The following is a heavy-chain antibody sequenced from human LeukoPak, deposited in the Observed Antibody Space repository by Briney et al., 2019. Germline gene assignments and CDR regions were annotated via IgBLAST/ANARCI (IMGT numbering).Heavy chain of an antibody. D-gene: IGHD3-22*01. CDR2: INHSGST. CDR3: ASYSSGYYD. CDR1: GGSFSGYY. V-gene: IGHV4-34*01. Sequence: PSETLSHTCAVYGGSFSGYYWSWIRQPPGKGLEWIGEINHSGSTNYNPSLKSRVTISVDTSKNQFSLKLSSVTAADTAVYYCASYSSGYYDWGQGTLVTVSS. J-gene: IGHJ4*02.